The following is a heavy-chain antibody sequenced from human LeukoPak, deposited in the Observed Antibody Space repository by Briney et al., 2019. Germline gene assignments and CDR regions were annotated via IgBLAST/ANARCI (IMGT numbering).Heavy chain of an antibody. CDR1: GFTFSSYA. Sequence: GGSLRLSCAASGFTFSSYAMSWVRQAPGKGLEWVSAISGSGDTTYYAASVKGRFTVSRDISNNTLYLQMNSLRAEDTALYYCAKRAYSTTTTCYGFDYWGQGTQATVSS. J-gene: IGHJ4*02. CDR2: ISGSGDTT. V-gene: IGHV3-23*01. D-gene: IGHD2-2*01. CDR3: AKRAYSTTTTCYGFDY.